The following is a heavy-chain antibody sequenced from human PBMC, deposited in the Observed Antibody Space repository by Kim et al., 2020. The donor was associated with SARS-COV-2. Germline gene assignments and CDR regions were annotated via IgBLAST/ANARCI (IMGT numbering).Heavy chain of an antibody. Sequence: GTDKNYVDYVKGRFTISRDNAKNSLYLQMNSLRAEDTAVYYCARWTSTSYYWGQGTLVTVSS. J-gene: IGHJ4*02. D-gene: IGHD2-2*01. CDR3: ARWTSTSYY. CDR2: GTDK. V-gene: IGHV3-7*01.